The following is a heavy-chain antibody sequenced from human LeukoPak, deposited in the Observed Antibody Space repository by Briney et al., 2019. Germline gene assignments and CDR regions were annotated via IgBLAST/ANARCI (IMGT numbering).Heavy chain of an antibody. D-gene: IGHD3-22*01. J-gene: IGHJ4*02. CDR2: INPSGGST. Sequence: ASVKVSCKASGYTFTSYYMHWVRQAPGQGLEWMGIINPSGGSTSYAQKFQGRVTMTRDTSTSTVYMELSSLRSEDTAVYYCARDPYYYDSSGYIDYWGQGTLVTVSS. CDR1: GYTFTSYY. CDR3: ARDPYYYDSSGYIDY. V-gene: IGHV1-46*01.